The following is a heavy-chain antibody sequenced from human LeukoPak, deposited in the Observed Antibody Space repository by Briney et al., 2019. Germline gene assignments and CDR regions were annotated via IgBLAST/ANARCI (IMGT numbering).Heavy chain of an antibody. CDR3: ARSSGQQLLDY. V-gene: IGHV4-34*01. CDR2: INHSGST. CDR1: GGSFSGYY. Sequence: SETLSLTCAVYGGSFSGYYWSWIRLPPGKGLEWIGEINHSGSTNYNPSLKSRVTISVDTSKNQFSLKLSSVTAADTAVYYCARSSGQQLLDYWGQGTLVTVSS. J-gene: IGHJ4*02. D-gene: IGHD6-13*01.